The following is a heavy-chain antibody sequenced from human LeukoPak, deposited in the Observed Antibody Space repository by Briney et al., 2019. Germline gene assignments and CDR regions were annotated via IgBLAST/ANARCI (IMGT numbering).Heavy chain of an antibody. J-gene: IGHJ6*02. Sequence: GRSLRLSCAASGFTFSSYGMHWVRQAPGKGLEWVAVISYDGSNKYYADSVKGRFTISRDNSKNTLYLQMNCLRAEDTAVYYCAKEERVDYYYYGMDVWGQGTTVTVPS. CDR3: AKEERVDYYYYGMDV. CDR2: ISYDGSNK. CDR1: GFTFSSYG. D-gene: IGHD1-1*01. V-gene: IGHV3-30*18.